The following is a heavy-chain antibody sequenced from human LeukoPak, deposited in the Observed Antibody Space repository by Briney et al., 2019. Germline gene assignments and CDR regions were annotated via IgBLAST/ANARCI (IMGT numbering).Heavy chain of an antibody. Sequence: GGSLRLSCAASGFTFSSYAMSWVRQAPGKGLEWVSSIGSSSANIFYADSVKGRFTISRDNSKNSVFLQMNSLRAEDTAVYYCAREGGTLLDYWGQGTLVTVSS. D-gene: IGHD3-16*01. CDR2: IGSSSANI. CDR3: AREGGTLLDY. J-gene: IGHJ4*02. V-gene: IGHV3-21*06. CDR1: GFTFSSYA.